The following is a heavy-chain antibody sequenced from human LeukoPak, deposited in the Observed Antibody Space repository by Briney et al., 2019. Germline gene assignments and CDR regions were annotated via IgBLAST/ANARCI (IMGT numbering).Heavy chain of an antibody. V-gene: IGHV3-30*18. J-gene: IGHJ4*02. CDR1: GFTFSTYG. CDR2: ISYDGSNK. CDR3: AKPTTPRTREHHFDY. D-gene: IGHD1-26*01. Sequence: GGSLRLSCAASGFTFSTYGMHWVRQAPGKGLYWVAVISYDGSNKYYADSVRGRFTISRDNSKNTLYLQMNSLRAEDTAVYYCAKPTTPRTREHHFDYWGQGTLVTVSS.